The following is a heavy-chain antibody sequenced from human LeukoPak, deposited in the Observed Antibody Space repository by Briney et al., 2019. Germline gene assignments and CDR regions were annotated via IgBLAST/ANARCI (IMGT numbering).Heavy chain of an antibody. CDR3: TTEAI. CDR2: FRSKTDGGTT. V-gene: IGHV3-15*01. CDR1: VVTFSNAW. J-gene: IGHJ3*02. Sequence: GGSLSLSCAASVVTFSNAWVSWVRRAPGPGREWVGRFRSKTDGGTTAYAAPVKGRFTISRDDSKNTLYLQINSLKPEDTAVYYCTTEAIWGQGTMVPVSS.